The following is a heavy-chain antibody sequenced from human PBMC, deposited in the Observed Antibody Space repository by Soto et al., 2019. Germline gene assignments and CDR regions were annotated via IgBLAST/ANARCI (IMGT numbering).Heavy chain of an antibody. Sequence: EVQLLESGGGLVQPGGSLRLSCAAYGFTFSSYAMSWVRQAPGKGLEWVSAISGSGGSTYYADSVKGRFTISRDNSKNTLYLQMNSLRAEDTAVYYCAKRGDCGGDCYLDWYFDLWGRGTLVTVSS. CDR2: ISGSGGST. CDR1: GFTFSSYA. CDR3: AKRGDCGGDCYLDWYFDL. V-gene: IGHV3-23*01. J-gene: IGHJ2*01. D-gene: IGHD2-21*01.